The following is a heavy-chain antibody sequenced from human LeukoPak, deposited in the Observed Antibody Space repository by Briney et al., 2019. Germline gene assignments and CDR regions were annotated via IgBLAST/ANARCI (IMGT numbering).Heavy chain of an antibody. Sequence: SGPTLVKPTQTLTLTCTFSGFSLSTSGVGVGWIRQPPGKALEWLALIYWNDAKRYSPSLKSRLTITKDTSKYQVVLTMTNMDPVDTATYYCAHRHRMPHFDYWGQGTLVTVSS. CDR3: AHRHRMPHFDY. D-gene: IGHD2-15*01. J-gene: IGHJ4*02. CDR2: IYWNDAK. V-gene: IGHV2-5*01. CDR1: GFSLSTSGVG.